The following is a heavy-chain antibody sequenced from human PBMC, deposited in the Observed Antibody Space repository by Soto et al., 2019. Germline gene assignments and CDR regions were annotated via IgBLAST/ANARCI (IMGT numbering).Heavy chain of an antibody. Sequence: GGSLRLSCAASGFTFSSYAMSWVRQAPGKGLEWVSAISGSGGSTYYADSVKGRFTISRDNSKNTLYLQMNSLRAEDTAVYYCRKEDLAYCGGDCYNYFDYWGQAALVTVSS. D-gene: IGHD2-21*02. V-gene: IGHV3-23*01. CDR3: RKEDLAYCGGDCYNYFDY. CDR1: GFTFSSYA. CDR2: ISGSGGST. J-gene: IGHJ4*02.